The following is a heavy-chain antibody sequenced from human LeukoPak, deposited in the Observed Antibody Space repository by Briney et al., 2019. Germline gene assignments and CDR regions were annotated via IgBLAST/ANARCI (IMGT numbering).Heavy chain of an antibody. CDR2: IHHSGST. CDR1: GDSISSGHY. CDR3: ARGTDYYDSSGWLDP. J-gene: IGHJ5*02. D-gene: IGHD3-22*01. Sequence: KPSETLSLTCTVSGDSISSGHYWDWIRQPPGRGLEWIGRIHHSGSTWYNPSLKSRVTISLDTSQTQISLRVTSVTAADTAVYYYARGTDYYDSSGWLDPWGQGTLVTVSS. V-gene: IGHV4-38-2*02.